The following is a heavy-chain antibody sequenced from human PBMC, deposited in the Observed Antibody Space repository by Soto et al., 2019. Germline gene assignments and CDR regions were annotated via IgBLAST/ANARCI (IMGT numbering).Heavy chain of an antibody. V-gene: IGHV1-69*06. CDR1: GGIISSFA. CDR3: TRGGPAARLGFDN. D-gene: IGHD6-25*01. Sequence: QVQLVQSGAEVKTPGSSVKVSCTTSGGIISSFAINWVRQAPGQGLEWMGGIIPSDGTTKYAGNFQGRVTITMDTYSSTVYMKLTSLTSDDTAVYYCTRGGPAARLGFDNWGQGTLVTASS. CDR2: IIPSDGTT. J-gene: IGHJ5*02.